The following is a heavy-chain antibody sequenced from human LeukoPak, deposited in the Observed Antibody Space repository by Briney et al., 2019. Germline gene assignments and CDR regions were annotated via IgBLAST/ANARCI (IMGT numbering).Heavy chain of an antibody. CDR1: GFTFSSYA. V-gene: IGHV3-23*01. CDR2: ISGSGGST. D-gene: IGHD3-10*01. CDR3: AKDDYGSGSSYY. J-gene: IGHJ4*02. Sequence: TGGSLRLSCAASGFTFSSYAMSWVRQAPGKGPEWVSAISGSGGSTYYADSVKGRFTISRDNSKNTLYLQMNSLRAEDTAVYYCAKDDYGSGSSYYWGQGTLVTVSS.